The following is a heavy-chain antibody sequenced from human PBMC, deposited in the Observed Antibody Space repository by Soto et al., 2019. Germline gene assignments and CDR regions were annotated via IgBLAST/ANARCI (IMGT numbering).Heavy chain of an antibody. J-gene: IGHJ4*02. V-gene: IGHV4-34*01. D-gene: IGHD3-16*02. CDR1: GGSFSGYY. CDR3: ARDPLYYDYVWGSYRSSPFDY. CDR2: LNHSGST. Sequence: PSETLSLTCAVYGGSFSGYYWSWIRQPPGKGLEWIGELNHSGSTNYNPSLKSRVTISVDTSKNQFSLKLSSVTAADTAVSYCARDPLYYDYVWGSYRSSPFDYWGQGTLVTVSS.